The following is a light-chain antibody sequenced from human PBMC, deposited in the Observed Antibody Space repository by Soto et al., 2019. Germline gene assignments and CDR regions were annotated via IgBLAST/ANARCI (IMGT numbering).Light chain of an antibody. CDR2: EVF. V-gene: IGLV2-14*01. Sequence: QSARTQPASVSGSPGQSIAISCTGTSSDVGSHNHVSWYQQYPGKAPKLIIYEVFNRPSGVSARFSGSKFGSTASLTISGLQAEDEADYYCNSLSAAGSSYVFGPGTKVTVL. J-gene: IGLJ1*01. CDR1: SSDVGSHNH. CDR3: NSLSAAGSSYV.